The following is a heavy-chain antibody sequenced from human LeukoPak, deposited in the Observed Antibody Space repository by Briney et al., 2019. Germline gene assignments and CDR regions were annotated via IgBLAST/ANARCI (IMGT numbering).Heavy chain of an antibody. CDR1: GGSISSGGYY. J-gene: IGHJ4*02. CDR2: IYYSGST. Sequence: SETLSLTCTVSGGSISSGGYYWSWIRQHPGKGLEWIGYIYYSGSTYYNPSLKSRVTISVDTSKNQFSLKLSSVTAADTAVYYCARVVGLRLGELSLTDWSQGTLVTVSS. CDR3: ARVVGLRLGELSLTD. D-gene: IGHD3-16*02. V-gene: IGHV4-31*03.